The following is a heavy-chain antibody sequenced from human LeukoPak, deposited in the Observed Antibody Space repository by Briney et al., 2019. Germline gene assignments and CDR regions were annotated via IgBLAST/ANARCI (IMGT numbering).Heavy chain of an antibody. V-gene: IGHV1-69*13. J-gene: IGHJ6*02. D-gene: IGHD4-23*01. CDR1: GGTFSSYA. CDR2: IIPIFGTA. CDR3: ANPTGGIDDYGGTPGYYGMDV. Sequence: GASVKVSCKASGGTFSSYAISWVRQAPGQGLEWMGGIIPIFGTANYAQKFQGRVTITADESTSTAYMELSSLRSEDTAVYYCANPTGGIDDYGGTPGYYGMDVWGQGTTVTVSS.